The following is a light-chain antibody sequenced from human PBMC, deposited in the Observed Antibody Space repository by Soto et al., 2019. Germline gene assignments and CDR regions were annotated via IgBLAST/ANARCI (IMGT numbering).Light chain of an antibody. Sequence: DIQMTQSPSSLSASVGDRVTITCRASQGISNLLGWFQHKPGKAPKRLIYAASSLQGGVPSRFSGSGSGTEFTLTITGLQPEDFADYYCLQHNTYPYTFGQGNKLEMK. J-gene: IGKJ2*01. V-gene: IGKV1-17*01. CDR1: QGISNL. CDR3: LQHNTYPYT. CDR2: AAS.